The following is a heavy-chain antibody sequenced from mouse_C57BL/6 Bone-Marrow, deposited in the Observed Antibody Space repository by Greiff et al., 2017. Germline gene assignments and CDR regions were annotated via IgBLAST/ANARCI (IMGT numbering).Heavy chain of an antibody. Sequence: DVMLVESGGGLVKPGGSLKLSCAASGFTFSSYAMSWVRQTPEKRLEWVATISDGGSYTYYPANVKGRFTISRDNAKNSLYLQMSHLKYEDTAMYYCARPLCYGSSYRGFAYWGQGTLVTVSA. CDR2: ISDGGSYT. D-gene: IGHD1-1*01. CDR1: GFTFSSYA. J-gene: IGHJ3*01. CDR3: ARPLCYGSSYRGFAY. V-gene: IGHV5-4*03.